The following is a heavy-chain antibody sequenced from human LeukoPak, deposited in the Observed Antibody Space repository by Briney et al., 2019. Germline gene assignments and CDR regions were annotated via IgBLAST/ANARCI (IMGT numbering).Heavy chain of an antibody. CDR3: AKGDSGSYAVDY. J-gene: IGHJ4*02. V-gene: IGHV3-23*01. Sequence: GGSLRLSCAASGITFSAYAMNWVRQAPGKGPEWVSAISGSGGSTYYADSVKGRFTISRDNSKKTLYLQMNSLRAEDTAVYYCAKGDSGSYAVDYWGQGTLVTVSS. CDR1: GITFSAYA. CDR2: ISGSGGST. D-gene: IGHD1-26*01.